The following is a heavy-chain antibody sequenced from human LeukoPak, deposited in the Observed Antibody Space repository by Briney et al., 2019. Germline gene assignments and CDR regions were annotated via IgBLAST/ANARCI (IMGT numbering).Heavy chain of an antibody. J-gene: IGHJ4*02. Sequence: ASAKVSCKASGYTFTGYYMHWVRQAPGQGLEWMGWINPNSGGTNYAQKFQGRVTMTRDTSISTAYMELSRLRSDDTAVYYCARVKRSSGWSTSLDYWGQGTLVTVSS. D-gene: IGHD6-19*01. V-gene: IGHV1-2*02. CDR1: GYTFTGYY. CDR3: ARVKRSSGWSTSLDY. CDR2: INPNSGGT.